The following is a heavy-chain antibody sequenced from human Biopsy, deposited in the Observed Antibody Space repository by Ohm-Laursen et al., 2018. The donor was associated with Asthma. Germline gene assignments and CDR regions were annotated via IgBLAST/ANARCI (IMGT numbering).Heavy chain of an antibody. V-gene: IGHV3-30*18. J-gene: IGHJ4*02. Sequence: SLRLSCTASGFSSSNFGMHWVRQVPGKGLEWVAVISFDGSNEDYADSVKGRFTISRDNSKNTLFLEMNSLRPEDTAAYYCAKELFPGWELRRGPDSWGQGTLVTVSS. CDR3: AKELFPGWELRRGPDS. CDR1: GFSSSNFG. D-gene: IGHD1-26*01. CDR2: ISFDGSNE.